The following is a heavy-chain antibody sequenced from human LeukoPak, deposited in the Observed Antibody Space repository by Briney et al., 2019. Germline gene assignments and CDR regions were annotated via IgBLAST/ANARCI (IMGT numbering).Heavy chain of an antibody. CDR3: ATEEQLAGGGVDDYFDY. V-gene: IGHV3-23*01. J-gene: IGHJ4*02. CDR2: ISGSGGKT. D-gene: IGHD2-8*02. CDR1: GFTFSSNA. Sequence: PGGSLRLSCAASGFTFSSNAMSWVRQAPGKGLEWVSAISGSGGKTFYADSVKGRFTISRDNSKNTLYLQMDSLRVEDTAIYHCATEEQLAGGGVDDYFDYWGQGTLVTVSS.